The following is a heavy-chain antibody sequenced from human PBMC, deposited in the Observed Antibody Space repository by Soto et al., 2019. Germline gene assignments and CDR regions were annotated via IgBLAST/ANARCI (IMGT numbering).Heavy chain of an antibody. V-gene: IGHV3-13*01. CDR2: IGTAGDT. CDR3: ARAVSEGYSFHYYYGMDV. CDR1: GFTFSSYD. Sequence: EVQLVESGGGLVKPGGSLRLSCAASGFTFSSYDMHWVRQATGKGLEWVSAIGTAGDTYYPGSVKGRFTISRENAKNSLYLQMNSLRAGDTAVYYCARAVSEGYSFHYYYGMDVWGQGTTVTVSS. D-gene: IGHD5-18*01. J-gene: IGHJ6*02.